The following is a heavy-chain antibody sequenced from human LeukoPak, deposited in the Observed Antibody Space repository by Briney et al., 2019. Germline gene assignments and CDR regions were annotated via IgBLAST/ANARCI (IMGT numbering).Heavy chain of an antibody. CDR1: GFTFSSYS. CDR2: ISSSSSTI. J-gene: IGHJ3*02. Sequence: GGSLRLSCAASGFTFSSYSMNWVRQAPGKGLEGVSYISSSSSTIYYADSVKGRFTISRDNAKNSLYLQMNSLRAEDTAVYYCAREGGSQTARDAFDIWGQGTMVTVSS. V-gene: IGHV3-48*01. CDR3: AREGGSQTARDAFDI. D-gene: IGHD3-16*01.